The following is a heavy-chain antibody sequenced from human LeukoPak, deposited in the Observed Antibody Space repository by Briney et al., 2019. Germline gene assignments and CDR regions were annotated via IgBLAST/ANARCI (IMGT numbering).Heavy chain of an antibody. Sequence: PSQTLSLTCTVSGGSISSGDYYWSWIRQPPGKGLEWIGYIYYSGSTYYNPSLKSRVTISADTSKNQFSLKLSSVTAADTAVYYCAREVYYYDSSGYYPNYFDYWGQGTLVTVSS. V-gene: IGHV4-30-4*01. CDR1: GGSISSGDYY. J-gene: IGHJ4*02. CDR2: IYYSGST. CDR3: AREVYYYDSSGYYPNYFDY. D-gene: IGHD3-22*01.